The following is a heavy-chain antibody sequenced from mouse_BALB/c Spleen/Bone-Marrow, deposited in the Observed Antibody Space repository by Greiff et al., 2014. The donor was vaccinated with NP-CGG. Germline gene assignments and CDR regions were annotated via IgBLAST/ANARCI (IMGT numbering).Heavy chain of an antibody. J-gene: IGHJ2*01. D-gene: IGHD4-1*01. CDR3: ATLTGTFDY. CDR1: GSNIKDTY. Sequence: VQLQQPGAELVKPGASVKLSCTASGSNIKDTYMHWVKQRPEQGLEWIGRIDPASDYTQFDSKFQGKAAITADTSSNTAYLQLSSLTSEDTAVYYCATLTGTFDYWGQGTTLTVSS. V-gene: IGHV14-3*02. CDR2: IDPASDYT.